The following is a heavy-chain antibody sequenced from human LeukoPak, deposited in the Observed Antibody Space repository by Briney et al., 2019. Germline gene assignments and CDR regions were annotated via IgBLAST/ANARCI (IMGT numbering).Heavy chain of an antibody. CDR1: GLSVGRNY. D-gene: IGHD3-22*01. V-gene: IGHV4-4*02. CDR3: AGLVGRYSSGLYYYYFDY. Sequence: GSLRLPCAASGLSVGRNYMSWVRQPPGKGLEWIGEMYLSGTTHSNPSVKSRVTISIDKSKNQFFLNLSSVTAADTAVYYCAGLVGRYSSGLYYYYFDYWGQGTLVTVSS. CDR2: MYLSGTT. J-gene: IGHJ4*02.